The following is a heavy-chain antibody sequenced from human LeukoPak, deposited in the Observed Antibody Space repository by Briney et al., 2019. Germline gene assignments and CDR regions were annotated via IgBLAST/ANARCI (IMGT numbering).Heavy chain of an antibody. V-gene: IGHV3-66*01. Sequence: PGGSLRLSCAASEFSVGSNYMTWVRQAPGKGLEWVSLIYSGGSTYYADSVKGRFTISRDNSKNTRSLQMNSLRVEDTAVYYCGKDGDWAFDHWAQGTLVSVSS. CDR1: EFSVGSNY. CDR3: GKDGDWAFDH. D-gene: IGHD2-21*02. J-gene: IGHJ4*02. CDR2: IYSGGST.